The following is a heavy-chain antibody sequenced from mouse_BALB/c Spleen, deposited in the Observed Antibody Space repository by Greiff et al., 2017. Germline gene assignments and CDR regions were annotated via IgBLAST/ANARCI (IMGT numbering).Heavy chain of an antibody. Sequence: EVMLVESGGGLVKPGGSLKLSCAASGFTFSSYAMSWVRQTPEKRLEWVATISSGGSYTYYPDSVKGRFTISRDNAKNTLYLQMSSLRSEDTAMYYCARPILGHVAMDYWGQGTSVTVSS. CDR3: ARPILGHVAMDY. D-gene: IGHD4-1*01. V-gene: IGHV5-9-1*01. CDR1: GFTFSSYA. CDR2: ISSGGSYT. J-gene: IGHJ4*01.